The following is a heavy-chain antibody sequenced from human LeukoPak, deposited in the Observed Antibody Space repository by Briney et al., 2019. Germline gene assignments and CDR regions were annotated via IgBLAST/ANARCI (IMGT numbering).Heavy chain of an antibody. CDR3: AKRIYGWYQIDY. D-gene: IGHD6-19*01. Sequence: ETSLRLSCAASGFTFSNYAIYWVRQAPGKGLEWVSAITGPGEGTFYADSVKGRFTISRDNSKDILFLQMNSLRAEDTAVYYCAKRIYGWYQIDYWGQGTLVTVSS. V-gene: IGHV3-23*01. J-gene: IGHJ4*02. CDR2: ITGPGEGT. CDR1: GFTFSNYA.